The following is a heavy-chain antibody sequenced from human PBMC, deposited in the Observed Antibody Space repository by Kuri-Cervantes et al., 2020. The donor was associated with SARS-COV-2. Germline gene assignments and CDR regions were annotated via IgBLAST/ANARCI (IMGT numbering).Heavy chain of an antibody. CDR2: INPIYRAP. Sequence: SVKVSCKASGGTFGSHTISWVRHAPGQGLEWMGSINPIYRAPNYAQKFQGRVTFIADGSTSTAYMTLSSLTSDDKAVYYCARDSPTEGLDYWGQGTLVTVSS. J-gene: IGHJ4*02. CDR1: GGTFGSHT. CDR3: ARDSPTEGLDY. V-gene: IGHV1-69*13.